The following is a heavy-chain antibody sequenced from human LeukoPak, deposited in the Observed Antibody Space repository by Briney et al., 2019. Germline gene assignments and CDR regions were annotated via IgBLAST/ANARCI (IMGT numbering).Heavy chain of an antibody. CDR3: ASGYQLLRHWFDP. V-gene: IGHV4-34*01. CDR2: INHSGST. D-gene: IGHD2-2*01. J-gene: IGHJ5*02. Sequence: SETLSLTCAVYGGSFSGYYWSWIRQPPGKGLEWIGEINHSGSTNYNPSLKSRVTISVDTSKNQFSLKLSPVTAADTAVYYCASGYQLLRHWFDPWGQGTLVTVSS. CDR1: GGSFSGYY.